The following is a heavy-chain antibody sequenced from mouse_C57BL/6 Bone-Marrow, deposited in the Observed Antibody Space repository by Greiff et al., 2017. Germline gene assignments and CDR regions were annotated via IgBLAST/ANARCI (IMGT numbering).Heavy chain of an antibody. CDR2: IFPGGGYT. J-gene: IGHJ2*01. Sequence: QVQLQQSGAELVRPGTSVKMSCKASGYTFTNYWIGWAKQRPGHGLEWIGDIFPGGGYTNYNEKFKGKATLTADKSSSTAYMQFSSLTSEDSAIYYCARWSDGYYEGDYWGQGTTLTVSS. CDR1: GYTFTNYW. D-gene: IGHD2-3*01. V-gene: IGHV1-63*01. CDR3: ARWSDGYYEGDY.